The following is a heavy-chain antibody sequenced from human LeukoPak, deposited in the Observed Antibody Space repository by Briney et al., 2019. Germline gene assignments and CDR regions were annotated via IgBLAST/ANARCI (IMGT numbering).Heavy chain of an antibody. V-gene: IGHV4-30-4*01. D-gene: IGHD6-6*01. Sequence: SETLSLTCTVSGGSISSGDYYWSWIRQPPGKGLEWIGYIYYSGGTYYNPSLKSRVTISVDTSKNQFSLKLSSVTAADTAVYYCARESSSSSFWLDYWGQGTLVTVSS. CDR2: IYYSGGT. CDR1: GGSISSGDYY. J-gene: IGHJ4*02. CDR3: ARESSSSSFWLDY.